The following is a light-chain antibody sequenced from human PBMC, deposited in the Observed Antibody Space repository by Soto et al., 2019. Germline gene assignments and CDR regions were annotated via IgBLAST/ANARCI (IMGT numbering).Light chain of an antibody. V-gene: IGKV3-20*01. J-gene: IGKJ2*01. Sequence: EIVLTQSPGTLSLSPGESATLSCRASQSVSSTNLAWYQQKPGQSPRLVMFGASSRATGIPDRFSGSGSGTDFTLTISRLEPEDFAVYYCQQYGSSPLIFGQGTKLEIK. CDR1: QSVSSTN. CDR3: QQYGSSPLI. CDR2: GAS.